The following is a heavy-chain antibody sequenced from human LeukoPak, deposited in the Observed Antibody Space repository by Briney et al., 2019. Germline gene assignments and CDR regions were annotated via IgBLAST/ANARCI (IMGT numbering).Heavy chain of an antibody. J-gene: IGHJ4*02. CDR1: DGSFSGYY. V-gene: IGHV4-34*01. CDR3: ASGQYYDLWSGYYVD. Sequence: SETLSLTCAVYDGSFSGYYWSWIRQPPGKGLEWIGEINHSGSTNYNPSLESRVTISVDTSKNHFSLKLSSVTAADTAVYYCASGQYYDLWSGYYVDWGQGTLVTVSA. D-gene: IGHD3-3*01. CDR2: INHSGST.